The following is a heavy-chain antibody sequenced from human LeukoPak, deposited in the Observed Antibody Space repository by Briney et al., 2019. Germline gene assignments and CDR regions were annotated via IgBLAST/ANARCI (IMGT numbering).Heavy chain of an antibody. V-gene: IGHV4-4*07. CDR3: ARGDYGGNVFEY. Sequence: SETLSLTCSVSGDSMSDDYWSWIRQPAGKGLEWIGRISTSGSTNYNPSLKSRVTFSVDTSKKQFSLRLSPVTAADTAVYYCARGDYGGNVFEYWGQGTLVTVSS. CDR2: ISTSGST. CDR1: GDSMSDDY. D-gene: IGHD4-23*01. J-gene: IGHJ4*02.